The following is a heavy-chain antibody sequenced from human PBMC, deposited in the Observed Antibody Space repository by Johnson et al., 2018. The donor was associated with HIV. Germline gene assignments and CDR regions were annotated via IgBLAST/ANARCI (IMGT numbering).Heavy chain of an antibody. V-gene: IGHV3-66*02. CDR2: IYSGGST. D-gene: IGHD2-15*01. CDR3: VRARRSVTYAVDAFDI. CDR1: GFTVSSNY. J-gene: IGHJ3*02. Sequence: EVQLVESGGGLVQPGGSLRLSCAASGFTVSSNYMSWVRQAPGKGLEWVSVIYSGGSTYYADSVKGRFTISRDTSNNTLYFQMNGLRAEDKAVYYCVRARRSVTYAVDAFDIWGQGTMVTVSS.